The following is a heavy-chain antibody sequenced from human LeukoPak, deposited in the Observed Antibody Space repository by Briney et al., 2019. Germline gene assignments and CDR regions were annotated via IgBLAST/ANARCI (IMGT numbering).Heavy chain of an antibody. CDR3: ARYYIVVVPASPNLCHDAFDI. V-gene: IGHV1-69*05. CDR1: GGTFSSYA. J-gene: IGHJ3*02. CDR2: IIPIFGTA. D-gene: IGHD2-2*01. Sequence: SAKLSCKASGGTFSSYAISWVRQAPGQGLEWMGGIIPIFGTAYYAQKFQGRVTITTDESTSTAYMELSSLRSEDTAVYYCARYYIVVVPASPNLCHDAFDIWGQGTMVTVSS.